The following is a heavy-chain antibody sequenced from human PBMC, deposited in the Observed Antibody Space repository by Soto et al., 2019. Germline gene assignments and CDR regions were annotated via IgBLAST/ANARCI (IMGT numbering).Heavy chain of an antibody. J-gene: IGHJ4*02. D-gene: IGHD2-2*01. CDR2: IIPFFDST. CDR1: GGTFNTLS. V-gene: IGHV1-69*06. CDR3: MTRDQGRFDH. Sequence: QVQLVQSGAEGKRPGSSVKVSCTPSGGTFNTLSINWVRQAPGQGLEWMGAIIPFFDSTNYAQKFQDRVTITADKSLGTAYMELTSLRSDDTAVYYCMTRDQGRFDHWGQGTPLTVSS.